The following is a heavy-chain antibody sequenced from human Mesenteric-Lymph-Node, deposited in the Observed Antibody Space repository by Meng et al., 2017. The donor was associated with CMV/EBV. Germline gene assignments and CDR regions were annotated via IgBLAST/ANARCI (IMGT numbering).Heavy chain of an antibody. V-gene: IGHV3-11*01. CDR1: GFIFSDYY. CDR2: ISSSGSTI. D-gene: IGHD1-14*01. Sequence: GGSLRLSCAGSGFIFSDYYMSWIRQAPGKGLEWISYISSSGSTIYYADSMKSRFTISRDNAKNSLYLQMNSLRAEDTAVYYCARDKPDGGSYHYYGMDVWGQGTTVTVSS. J-gene: IGHJ6*02. CDR3: ARDKPDGGSYHYYGMDV.